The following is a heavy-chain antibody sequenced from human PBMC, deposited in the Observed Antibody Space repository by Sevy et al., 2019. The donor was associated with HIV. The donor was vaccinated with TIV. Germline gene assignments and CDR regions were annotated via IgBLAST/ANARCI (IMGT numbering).Heavy chain of an antibody. V-gene: IGHV4-59*01. CDR2: IYYRGNT. CDR3: AGAEYGHSRGWYSWLDA. J-gene: IGHJ5*02. Sequence: SETLSLTCTVSTGSINNYYWTWVRQSPGKGLEWIGYIYYRGNTNYNHYLETQIRMSIDTNKERFYLTLTSVTGADPAIYYAAGAEYGHSRGWYSWLDAWGQGILVTVSS. D-gene: IGHD6-19*01. CDR1: TGSINNYY.